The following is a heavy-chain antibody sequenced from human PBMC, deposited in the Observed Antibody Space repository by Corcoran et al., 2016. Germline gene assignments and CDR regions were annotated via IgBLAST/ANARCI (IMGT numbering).Heavy chain of an antibody. J-gene: IGHJ4*02. CDR1: GDSVSSNSAA. Sequence: QVQLQQSGPGLVKPSQTLSLTCAISGDSVSSNSAAWNWIRQSPSRGLEWLGRTYYRSKWYNDYAVSVKSRITINPDTSKNQFSLQLNSVTPEYTAVYYCAREVDYYDSICYYYFDSWGQGTLVTVSS. CDR2: TYYRSKWYN. V-gene: IGHV6-1*01. CDR3: AREVDYYDSICYYYFDS. D-gene: IGHD3-22*01.